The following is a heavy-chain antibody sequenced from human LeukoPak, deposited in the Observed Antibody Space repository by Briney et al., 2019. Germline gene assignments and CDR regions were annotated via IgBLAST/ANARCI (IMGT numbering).Heavy chain of an antibody. D-gene: IGHD5-24*01. CDR3: TKVLGRYRDGYNRGAFDI. Sequence: GGSLRLSCAASGFTFSSYGMHWVRQAPGKGLEWVSAISGSGGSTYYADSVKGRFTISRANSKNTLYLQMNSLRAEDTAVYCCTKVLGRYRDGYNRGAFDIWGQRTMVTVSS. CDR1: GFTFSSYG. V-gene: IGHV3-23*01. CDR2: ISGSGGST. J-gene: IGHJ3*02.